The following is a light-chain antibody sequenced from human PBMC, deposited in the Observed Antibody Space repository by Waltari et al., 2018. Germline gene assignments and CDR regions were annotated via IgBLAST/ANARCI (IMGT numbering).Light chain of an antibody. Sequence: SYELTQSPSVSLSPGQTARITCSGDAFPKKYAYWYQKKPGQAPVLIIFKARERPSGIPERFSGSTSGTTVTLTITGVQAEDEADYYCLSPETRGSWVFGGGTKLTVL. CDR2: KAR. J-gene: IGLJ2*01. CDR1: AFPKKY. V-gene: IGLV3-25*03. CDR3: LSPETRGSWV.